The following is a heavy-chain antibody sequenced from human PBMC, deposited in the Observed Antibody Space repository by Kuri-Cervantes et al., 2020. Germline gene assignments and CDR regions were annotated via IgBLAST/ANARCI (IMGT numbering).Heavy chain of an antibody. CDR1: GFTFSGSA. Sequence: GESLKISCAASGFTFSGSAMHWVRQASGKGLEWVGRISSKANSYATAYAASVKGRFTISRDDSKNTAYLQMNSLRAEDTAVYYCARCPWFGERAFDIWGQGTMVTVSS. D-gene: IGHD3-10*01. J-gene: IGHJ3*02. V-gene: IGHV3-73*01. CDR3: ARCPWFGERAFDI. CDR2: ISSKANSYAT.